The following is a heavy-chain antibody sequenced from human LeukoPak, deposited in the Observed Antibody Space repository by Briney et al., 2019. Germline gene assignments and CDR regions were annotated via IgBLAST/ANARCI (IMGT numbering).Heavy chain of an antibody. CDR1: GGSISSSNW. CDR2: VYYSGST. J-gene: IGHJ5*02. Sequence: SGTLSLTCAVSGGSISSSNWWSWVRQPPGEGLEWIAYVYYSGSTYYNPSLKSRLTISVDTSKNQFSLKLNSVTAADTAVYYCARGGGGSSTVTTYWFDPWGEGALVTVSS. D-gene: IGHD4-17*01. CDR3: ARGGGGSSTVTTYWFDP. V-gene: IGHV4-4*02.